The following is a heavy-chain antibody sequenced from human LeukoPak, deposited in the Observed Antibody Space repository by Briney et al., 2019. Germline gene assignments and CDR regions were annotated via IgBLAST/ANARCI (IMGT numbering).Heavy chain of an antibody. CDR1: GGSISSYY. J-gene: IGHJ5*02. D-gene: IGHD4-17*01. CDR3: ARDLATVTNFGWFDP. CDR2: IYYSGST. V-gene: IGHV4-59*01. Sequence: AETRSLTCTVSGGSISSYYWSWIRQPPGKGLEWIGYIYYSGSTNYNPSLKSRVTISVDTSKNQFSLKLSSVTAADTAVYYCARDLATVTNFGWFDPWGQGTLVTVFS.